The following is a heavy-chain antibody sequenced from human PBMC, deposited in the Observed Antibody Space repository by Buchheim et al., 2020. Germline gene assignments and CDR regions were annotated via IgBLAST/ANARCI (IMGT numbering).Heavy chain of an antibody. CDR2: IIPSGDIT. CDR1: GYTFTNYY. V-gene: IGHV1-46*01. J-gene: IGHJ6*02. Sequence: QVQLVQSGAEVKTPGASVKVSCKASGYTFTNYYIHWVRQAPGQGLEWLGIIIPSGDITNYAPKFQGRVTMTRDTSTSTVYMDLSSLKSEDTAVYYCVRERYEDLGYSYDKRDYYYYYGMDVWGQGTT. D-gene: IGHD5-18*01. CDR3: VRERYEDLGYSYDKRDYYYYYGMDV.